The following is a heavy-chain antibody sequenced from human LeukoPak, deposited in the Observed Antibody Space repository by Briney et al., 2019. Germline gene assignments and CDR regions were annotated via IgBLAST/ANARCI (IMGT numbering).Heavy chain of an antibody. J-gene: IGHJ1*01. D-gene: IGHD6-13*01. CDR3: ANTAATV. CDR1: GFTFSSYA. CDR2: IGSTGGST. Sequence: GRSLRLSCSASGFTFSSYAMYWVRQAPGKGLDYVSTIGSTGGSTDYADSVKGRFTISRDNSKNTVYLQMSSLRVEDTAVYYCANTAATVWGQGTLVTVSS. V-gene: IGHV3-64D*09.